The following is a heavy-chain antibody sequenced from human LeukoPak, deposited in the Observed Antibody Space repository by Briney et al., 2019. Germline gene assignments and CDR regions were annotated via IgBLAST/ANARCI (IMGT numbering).Heavy chain of an antibody. J-gene: IGHJ4*02. CDR3: AREWGPVYCSSTSCSRRFDY. CDR1: GFTFSSYS. V-gene: IGHV3-48*04. D-gene: IGHD2-2*01. CDR2: ISSGSSTI. Sequence: GGSLRLSCAASGFTFSSYSMNWVRQAPGKGLEWVSYISSGSSTIYYADSVKGRFTISRDNAKNSLYLQMNSLRAEDTAVYYCAREWGPVYCSSTSCSRRFDYWGQGTLVTVSS.